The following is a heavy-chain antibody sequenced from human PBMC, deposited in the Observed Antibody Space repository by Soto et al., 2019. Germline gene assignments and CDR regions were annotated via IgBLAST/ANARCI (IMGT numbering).Heavy chain of an antibody. CDR3: ARSDLGPIADLYFDL. D-gene: IGHD2-21*01. J-gene: IGHJ2*01. CDR2: IYYSGST. V-gene: IGHV4-59*01. CDR1: GGSISRYY. Sequence: QVQLQESGPGLVKPSETLSLTCTVSGGSISRYYWSWIRQPPVKGLEWIGYIYYSGSTNYNPSLMSRVTISVDTSKNQFSLQLSSVTAADTAVYYCARSDLGPIADLYFDLWGRGTLVTVSS.